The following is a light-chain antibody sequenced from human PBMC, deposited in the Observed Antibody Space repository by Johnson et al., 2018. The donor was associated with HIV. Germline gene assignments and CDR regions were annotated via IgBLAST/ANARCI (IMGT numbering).Light chain of an antibody. CDR3: GTWDSSLSTSV. V-gene: IGLV1-51*02. Sequence: QSVLSQPPSVSAAPGQKVTISCSGSSSNIGNNYVSWYQQLPGGAPRLLIYENNMRPSGIPDRFSGSKSGTSATLDITGLQTGDEADYYCGTWDSSLSTSVFGTGTKVTVL. CDR1: SSNIGNNY. CDR2: ENN. J-gene: IGLJ1*01.